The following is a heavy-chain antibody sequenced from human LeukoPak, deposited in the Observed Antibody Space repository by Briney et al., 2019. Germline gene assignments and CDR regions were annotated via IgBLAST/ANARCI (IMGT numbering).Heavy chain of an antibody. D-gene: IGHD4-23*01. CDR1: GFTFSSYA. J-gene: IGHJ4*02. V-gene: IGHV3-30-3*01. CDR2: ISYDGSNK. Sequence: GRSLRLSCAASGFTFSSYAMHWVRQAPGKGLEWVAVISYDGSNKYYADSVKGRFTISRDNSKNTLYLQMNSLRAEDTAVYYCAKDLRWILFDYWGQGTLVTVSS. CDR3: AKDLRWILFDY.